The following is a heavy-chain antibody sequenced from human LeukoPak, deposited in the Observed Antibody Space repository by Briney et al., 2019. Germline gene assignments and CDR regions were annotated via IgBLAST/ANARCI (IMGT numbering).Heavy chain of an antibody. D-gene: IGHD3-10*01. V-gene: IGHV3-7*01. CDR1: GFTFSSYW. CDR2: IKQDGSEK. J-gene: IGHJ5*02. CDR3: AKDYSKTSYYGSGTYYRPNWFDP. Sequence: GGSLRLSCAASGFTFSSYWMSWVRQAPGKGLEWVANIKQDGSEKYYVDSVKGRFTISRDNAKNTLYLQMNSLRAEDTAVYYCAKDYSKTSYYGSGTYYRPNWFDPWGQGTQVTVSS.